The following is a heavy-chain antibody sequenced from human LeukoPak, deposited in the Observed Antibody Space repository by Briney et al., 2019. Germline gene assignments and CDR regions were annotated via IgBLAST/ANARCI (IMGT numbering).Heavy chain of an antibody. J-gene: IGHJ4*02. CDR2: ISYDGSNK. D-gene: IGHD3-22*01. Sequence: GGSLRLSCAASGFTFSSYGMHWVRQAPGKGLEWVAVISYDGSNKYYADSVEGRFTISRDNSKNTLYLQMNSLRAEDTAVYYCAKDYTPYDSSGYADYWGQGTLVTVSS. CDR1: GFTFSSYG. V-gene: IGHV3-30*18. CDR3: AKDYTPYDSSGYADY.